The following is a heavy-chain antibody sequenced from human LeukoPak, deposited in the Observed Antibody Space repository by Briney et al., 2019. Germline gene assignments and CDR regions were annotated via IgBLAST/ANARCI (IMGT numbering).Heavy chain of an antibody. J-gene: IGHJ4*02. Sequence: GRSMRLSCAASGFSLKDYYVSWIRQAPGKGLEWVSFINVNGGAMYYADFVKGRFTISRDNAKSSLYLEMNSLRVEDTAVYYCARGPRILAAGSYYFDYWGQGSLVTVSS. D-gene: IGHD6-13*01. CDR2: INVNGGAM. CDR3: ARGPRILAAGSYYFDY. V-gene: IGHV3-11*01. CDR1: GFSLKDYY.